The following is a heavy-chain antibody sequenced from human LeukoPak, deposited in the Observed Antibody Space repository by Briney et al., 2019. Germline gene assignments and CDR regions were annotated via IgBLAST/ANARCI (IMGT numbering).Heavy chain of an antibody. CDR3: ARSFSEKFYFES. Sequence: SQTLSLTCTVSGDSISRGRYYWSWVRQPAGKELEIGRIYASGKTDYNPYTPSLKSRVAMSLDTSKNQVSLYLTSVTAADTAMYFCARSFSEKFYFESWGQGTLVTVSS. V-gene: IGHV4-61*02. CDR2: IYASGKT. J-gene: IGHJ4*02. CDR1: GDSISRGRYY. D-gene: IGHD1-26*01.